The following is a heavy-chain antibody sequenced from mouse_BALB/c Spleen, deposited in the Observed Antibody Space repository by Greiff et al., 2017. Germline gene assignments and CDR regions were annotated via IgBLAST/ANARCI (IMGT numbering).Heavy chain of an antibody. CDR2: ISSGGST. J-gene: IGHJ4*01. V-gene: IGHV5-6-5*01. CDR1: GFTFSSYA. D-gene: IGHD1-2*01. Sequence: DVKLVESGGGLVKPGGSLKLSCAASGFTFSSYAMSWVRQTPEKRLEWVASISSGGSTYYPDSVKGRFTISRDNARNILYLQMSSLRSEDTAMYYCARAITTGAMDYWGQGTSVTVSS. CDR3: ARAITTGAMDY.